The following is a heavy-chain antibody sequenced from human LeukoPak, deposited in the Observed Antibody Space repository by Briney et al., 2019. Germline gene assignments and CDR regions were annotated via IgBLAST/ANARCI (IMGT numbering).Heavy chain of an antibody. Sequence: PGGSLRLSCAVSGFTFTNYWVSWARQSPGKGLEWVANIYLDGSRAYYVDSAKGRFTISRDNAKNSLFLQMNSLRAEDTAVYYCARDLYSSSWYYFDYWGQGTLVTVSS. V-gene: IGHV3-7*01. CDR3: ARDLYSSSWYYFDY. J-gene: IGHJ4*02. CDR1: GFTFTNYW. D-gene: IGHD6-13*01. CDR2: IYLDGSRA.